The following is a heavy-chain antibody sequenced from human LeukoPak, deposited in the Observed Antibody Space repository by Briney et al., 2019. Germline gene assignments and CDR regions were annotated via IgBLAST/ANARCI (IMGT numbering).Heavy chain of an antibody. V-gene: IGHV1-2*02. J-gene: IGHJ4*02. D-gene: IGHD6-13*01. Sequence: GASVKVSCKASVYTFTGYYMHWVRQAPGQGLEWMGWINPNSGGTNYAQKFQGRVTMTRDTSISTAYMELSRLRSDDTAVYYCARVRGGGSTLAPWGQGTLVTVSS. CDR2: INPNSGGT. CDR1: VYTFTGYY. CDR3: ARVRGGGSTLAP.